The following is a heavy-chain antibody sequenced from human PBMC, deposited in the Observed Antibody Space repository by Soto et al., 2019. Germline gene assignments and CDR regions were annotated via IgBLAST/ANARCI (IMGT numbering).Heavy chain of an antibody. D-gene: IGHD3-16*01. J-gene: IGHJ6*02. CDR1: GCSFESYG. CDR2: VSFDSKNK. V-gene: IGHV3-30*18. Sequence: QVQLVESGGGVVQPGRSLRLSCSASGCSFESYGMHWVRQASGKWLEWVAVVSFDSKNKYYVDSVEGRFNISRDNSKNMLYLQMNSLRSEDTAVYYCAKQVMQSTYSYSRLDVWAPGTTATASS. CDR3: AKQVMQSTYSYSRLDV.